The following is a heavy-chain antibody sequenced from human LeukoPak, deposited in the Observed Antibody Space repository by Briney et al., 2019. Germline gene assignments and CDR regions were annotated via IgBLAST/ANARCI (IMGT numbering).Heavy chain of an antibody. CDR1: GFTFSSYS. J-gene: IGHJ4*02. Sequence: KAGGSLRLSCAASGFTFSSYSMNWVRQAPGKGLEWVSSISSSSGYIYYADSVKGRFTISRDNAKNSLYLQMNSLRAEDTAVYYCARVVDIVATTWGQGTLVTVSS. CDR3: ARVVDIVATT. D-gene: IGHD5-12*01. V-gene: IGHV3-21*01. CDR2: ISSSSGYI.